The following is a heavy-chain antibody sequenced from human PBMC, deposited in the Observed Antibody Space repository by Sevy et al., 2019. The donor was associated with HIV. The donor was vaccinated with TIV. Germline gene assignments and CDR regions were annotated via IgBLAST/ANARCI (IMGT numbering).Heavy chain of an antibody. CDR3: ARLSVYYYDSSGYYTTGNAFDI. CDR1: GFTVSNSY. CDR2: IYSGVTT. D-gene: IGHD3-22*01. V-gene: IGHV3-53*01. Sequence: GGSLISCAASGFTVSNSYMSWVRQAPGKGLEWVSIIYSGVTTSYADSVRGRFTISRDNSKNTLSLQMNSLRAEDTAVYYCARLSVYYYDSSGYYTTGNAFDIWGQGTMVTVSS. J-gene: IGHJ3*02.